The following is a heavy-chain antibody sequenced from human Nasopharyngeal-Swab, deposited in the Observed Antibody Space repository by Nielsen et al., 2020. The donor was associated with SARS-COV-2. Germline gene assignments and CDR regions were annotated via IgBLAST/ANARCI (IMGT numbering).Heavy chain of an antibody. CDR1: GFRFGSYG. CDR2: ISYDGSNK. D-gene: IGHD1-26*01. V-gene: IGHV3-30*03. Sequence: GGSLRLSCATSGFRFGSYGMHWVRQAPDKGLECVAVISYDGSNKYHADSVRGRFTISRDDSENTLYLQMNSLRPEDTAVYYCARGGMVGATTYGWFDPWGQGTLVTVSS. CDR3: ARGGMVGATTYGWFDP. J-gene: IGHJ5*02.